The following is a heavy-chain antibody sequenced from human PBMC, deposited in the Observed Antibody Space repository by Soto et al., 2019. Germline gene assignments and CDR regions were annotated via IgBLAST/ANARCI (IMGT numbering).Heavy chain of an antibody. D-gene: IGHD6-25*01. CDR3: ARDVGYFDDDRAAGHLDV. J-gene: IGHJ4*02. V-gene: IGHV4-4*02. CDR2: IHHTGST. CDR1: GNSISSSNW. Sequence: QVQLQESGPGLVKPSGTLSLTCAVSGNSISSSNWWRWVRQPPGKGLAWIGEIHHTGSTNYNPSPKSRVTTSVDKSKNQFSLTLGSVTAADTAVYYCARDVGYFDDDRAAGHLDVWGQGTLVTVSS.